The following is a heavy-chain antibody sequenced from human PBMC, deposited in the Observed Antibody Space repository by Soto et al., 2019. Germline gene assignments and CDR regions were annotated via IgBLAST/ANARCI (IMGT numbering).Heavy chain of an antibody. D-gene: IGHD6-25*01. J-gene: IGHJ5*02. CDR2: VNPNTGLT. Sequence: GASVNVSCKASGYTFTAFYINWVRQAPGQGLEWMGWVNPNTGLTKYAQKFRDRVTMTRDTSINTAYMELSGLTSDDTAVYYCTTLRLDPWGQGTLVTVSS. CDR3: TTLRLDP. V-gene: IGHV1-2*02. CDR1: GYTFTAFY.